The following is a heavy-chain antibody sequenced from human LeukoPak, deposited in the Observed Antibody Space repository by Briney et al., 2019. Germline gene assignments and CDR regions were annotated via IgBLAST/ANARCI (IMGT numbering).Heavy chain of an antibody. V-gene: IGHV1-69*13. D-gene: IGHD2-15*01. J-gene: IGHJ6*02. Sequence: GASVKVSCTASGGTFSTYAINWVRQAPGQGLQWMGGIIPIFGIGKYAQRFQGRVTITADESTSTAYIEVSSLESEDTAVYYCARYCSGGSCYSWDYYYYGMDVWGQGTTVTVSS. CDR2: IIPIFGIG. CDR3: ARYCSGGSCYSWDYYYYGMDV. CDR1: GGTFSTYA.